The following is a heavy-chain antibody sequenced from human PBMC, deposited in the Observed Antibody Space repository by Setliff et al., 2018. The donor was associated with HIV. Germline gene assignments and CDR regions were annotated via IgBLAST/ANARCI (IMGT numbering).Heavy chain of an antibody. CDR3: ARDQRWEFPHYFDY. J-gene: IGHJ4*02. D-gene: IGHD1-26*01. Sequence: GGALRISCASSGFTFTSYWMIWVRQAQGKGLEGVANIGQEGSEKNYVDSVKGRFTISRDNSKNMLYLKMNSLRADDTAVYYCARDQRWEFPHYFDYWGQGALVTVSS. V-gene: IGHV3-7*03. CDR1: GFTFTSYW. CDR2: IGQEGSEK.